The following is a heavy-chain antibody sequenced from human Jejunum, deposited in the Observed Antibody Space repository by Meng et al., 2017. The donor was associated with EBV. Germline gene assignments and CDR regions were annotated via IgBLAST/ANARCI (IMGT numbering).Heavy chain of an antibody. CDR2: IDYRENT. V-gene: IGHV4-39*01. J-gene: IGHJ4*02. Sequence: LHLQESGPGLGKPSETLFSTCSGSGGSISSYTYYWGWIRQPPGKGLEWIGTIDYRENTYYNPSLKSRITISVDTPKNQFSLKLTSMTAADTALYYCARVDYYDTSGNVDFWGQGALVTVSS. CDR1: GGSISSYTYY. CDR3: ARVDYYDTSGNVDF. D-gene: IGHD3-22*01.